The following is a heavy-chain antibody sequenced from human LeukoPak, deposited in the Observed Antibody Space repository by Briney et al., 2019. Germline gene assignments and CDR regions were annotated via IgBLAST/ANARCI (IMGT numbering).Heavy chain of an antibody. D-gene: IGHD3-22*01. CDR3: ASNNAGYYDSSGYLDY. Sequence: ASVKVSCKASGCTFTSYAMHWVRQAPGQRLEWMGWINAGNGNTKYSQKFQGRVTITRDTSASTAYMELSSLRSEDTAVYYCASNNAGYYDSSGYLDYWGQGTLVTVSS. J-gene: IGHJ4*02. CDR2: INAGNGNT. V-gene: IGHV1-3*01. CDR1: GCTFTSYA.